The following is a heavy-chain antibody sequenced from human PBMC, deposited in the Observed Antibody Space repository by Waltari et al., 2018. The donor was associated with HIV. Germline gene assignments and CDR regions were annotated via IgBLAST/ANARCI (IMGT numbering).Heavy chain of an antibody. D-gene: IGHD3-16*01. CDR2: IRSGGNIYGT. CDR3: TRGWAD. J-gene: IGHJ4*03. Sequence: EVQLVESGGGLVQPGGSLRVSCAASGFTFSASAIHWVRQASGKGLGWVGRIRSGGNIYGTVYGTSVKDMFAVSSDVSMNTAYRQTHNLKTEDTAVYYCTRGWADCVHGTLVTVST. V-gene: IGHV3-73*02. CDR1: GFTFSASA.